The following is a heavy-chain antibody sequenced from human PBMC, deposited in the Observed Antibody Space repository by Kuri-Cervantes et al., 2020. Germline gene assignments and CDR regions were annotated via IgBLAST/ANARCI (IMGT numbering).Heavy chain of an antibody. Sequence: ESLKISCTVSGASISSSSYYWGWIRQPPGKGLEWIGTMFYSGSPYLNPSLKSRVSISVDTSKNQFSLKLSSVTAADTAPYYCARRKFNLLTGTNWFDLWGQGTLVTVSS. D-gene: IGHD3-9*01. CDR2: MFYSGSP. V-gene: IGHV4-39*01. CDR1: GASISSSSYY. J-gene: IGHJ5*02. CDR3: ARRKFNLLTGTNWFDL.